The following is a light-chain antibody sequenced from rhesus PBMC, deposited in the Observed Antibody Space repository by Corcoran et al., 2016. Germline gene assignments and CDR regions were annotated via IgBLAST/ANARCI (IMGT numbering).Light chain of an antibody. CDR3: QHNYGTPLT. J-gene: IGKJ4*01. V-gene: IGKV1-74*01. Sequence: DIQMTQSPSSLSASVGDRVTITCRTSENVNNYLNWYQQKPGKAPKLLFYNASTLQRGVPSRFRGSGSGTDYTFTISSLQSEDVATYYCQHNYGTPLTFGGGTKVEIK. CDR2: NAS. CDR1: ENVNNY.